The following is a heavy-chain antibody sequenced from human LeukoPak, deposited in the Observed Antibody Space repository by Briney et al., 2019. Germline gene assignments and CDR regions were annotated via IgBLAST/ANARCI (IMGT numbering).Heavy chain of an antibody. CDR2: ISGSGGST. D-gene: IGHD3-3*01. CDR1: GFTFSSYA. Sequence: PGGSLRLSCAASGFTFSSYAMSWVRQAPGKGLEWVSAISGSGGSTYYADSVKGRFTISRDNSKNTLYLQMNSLRAEDTAVYYCAKDCRITIFGVVKGADAFDIWGQGTMVTVSS. J-gene: IGHJ3*02. V-gene: IGHV3-23*01. CDR3: AKDCRITIFGVVKGADAFDI.